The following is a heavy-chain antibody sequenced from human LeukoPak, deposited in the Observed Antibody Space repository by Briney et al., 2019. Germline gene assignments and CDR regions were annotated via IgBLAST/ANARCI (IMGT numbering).Heavy chain of an antibody. J-gene: IGHJ4*02. CDR2: ISTYNGDT. CDR3: ARGSSYGFSMAY. Sequence: GASVKVSCKASGYTFTSYGINWVRQAPGQGLEWMGWISTYNGDTNYGQKFQGRVTMTTDTSTRTAYMELRSLRSDDTAMYYCARGSSYGFSMAYWGQGTLVTVSS. CDR1: GYTFTSYG. V-gene: IGHV1-18*01. D-gene: IGHD5-18*01.